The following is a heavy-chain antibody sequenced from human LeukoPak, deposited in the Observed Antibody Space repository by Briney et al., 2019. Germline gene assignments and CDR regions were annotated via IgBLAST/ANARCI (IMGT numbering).Heavy chain of an antibody. CDR2: ISAYTGDT. J-gene: IGHJ4*02. Sequence: GASVKVSCRASGYTLTSYGINWVRQAPGQGLEWLGWISAYTGDTKYAQNLQGRVNMTTDTSTSTAYMELRSLRSDDTAVYYCARDRPLGWFGELPFDYWGQGTLVTVSS. CDR1: GYTLTSYG. CDR3: ARDRPLGWFGELPFDY. D-gene: IGHD3-10*01. V-gene: IGHV1-18*01.